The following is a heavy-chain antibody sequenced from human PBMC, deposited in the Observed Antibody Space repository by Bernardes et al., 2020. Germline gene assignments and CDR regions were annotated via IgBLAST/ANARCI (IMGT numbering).Heavy chain of an antibody. V-gene: IGHV1-69*13. CDR3: ARDLSVLAVAGKEAFDI. Sequence: SVKVSCKASGGTFSSYAISWVRQAPGQGLEWMGGIIPIFGTANYAQKFQGRVTITADESTSTAYMELSSLRSEDTAVYYCARDLSVLAVAGKEAFDIWGQGTMVTVSS. D-gene: IGHD6-19*01. CDR1: GGTFSSYA. CDR2: IIPIFGTA. J-gene: IGHJ3*02.